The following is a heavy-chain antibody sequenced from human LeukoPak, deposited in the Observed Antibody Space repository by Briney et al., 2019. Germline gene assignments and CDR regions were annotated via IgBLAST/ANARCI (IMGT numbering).Heavy chain of an antibody. Sequence: SETLFLNCAVSGGSISSGGYSWSWIRQPPGKGLEWIGYIYHSGSTYYNPSLKSRVTISVDRSKNQFSLKLSSVTAADTAVYYCARVRYCSSTSCYRRDAYFDYWGQGTLVTVSS. CDR1: GGSISSGGYS. D-gene: IGHD2-2*02. J-gene: IGHJ4*02. V-gene: IGHV4-30-2*01. CDR3: ARVRYCSSTSCYRRDAYFDY. CDR2: IYHSGST.